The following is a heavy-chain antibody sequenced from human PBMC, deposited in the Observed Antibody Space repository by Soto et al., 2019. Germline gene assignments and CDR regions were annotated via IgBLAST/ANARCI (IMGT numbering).Heavy chain of an antibody. J-gene: IGHJ1*01. CDR1: GFTFKYDW. CDR2: INDDGSEE. D-gene: IGHD1-26*01. Sequence: GGSLRLSCVASGFTFKYDWMSWVRQSPGKGLEWVANINDDGSEECYLDSVRGRFTISRDNAKNSLFLHMNSLTTEDTAVYFCARELIVGPAEYFQDWGQGTRVTVSS. CDR3: ARELIVGPAEYFQD. V-gene: IGHV3-7*01.